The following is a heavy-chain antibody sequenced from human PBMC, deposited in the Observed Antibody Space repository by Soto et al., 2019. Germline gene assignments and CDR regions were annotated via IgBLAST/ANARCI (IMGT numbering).Heavy chain of an antibody. CDR1: GGSISSGGYY. CDR2: IYYSGST. D-gene: IGHD6-6*01. CDR3: ARGRSSIAEEGQFGP. J-gene: IGHJ5*02. V-gene: IGHV4-31*03. Sequence: QVQLQESGPGLVKPSQTLSLTCTVSGGSISSGGYYWSWIRQHPGKGLEWIGYIYYSGSTFYNPSLKSRVTISVDTSKNQSSLKLSSVTAADTAVYYCARGRSSIAEEGQFGPWGQGTLVTASS.